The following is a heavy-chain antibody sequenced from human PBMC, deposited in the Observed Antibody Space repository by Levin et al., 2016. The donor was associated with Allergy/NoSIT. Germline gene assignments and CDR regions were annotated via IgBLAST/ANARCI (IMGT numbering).Heavy chain of an antibody. CDR3: ARDWGRVDCSSTSCHRDDAFDI. V-gene: IGHV1-46*01. D-gene: IGHD2-2*01. Sequence: WVRQAPGQGLEWMGIINPSGGSTSYAQKFQGRVTMTRDTSTSTVYMELSSLRSEDTAVYYCARDWGRVDCSSTSCHRDDAFDIWGQGTMVTVSS. CDR2: INPSGGST. J-gene: IGHJ3*02.